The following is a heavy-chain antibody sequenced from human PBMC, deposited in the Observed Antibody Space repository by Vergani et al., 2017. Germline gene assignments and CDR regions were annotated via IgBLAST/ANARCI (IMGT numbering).Heavy chain of an antibody. CDR1: GGSISSGSYY. J-gene: IGHJ6*03. V-gene: IGHV4-61*02. Sequence: VQLQESGPGLVKPSQTLSLTCTVSGGSISSGSYYWSWIRQPAGKGLEWIGRIYTRGSTNYNPSLKSRVTISVDTSKNQFSLKLSSMTAADTAVYYCARGYFGSGIYXMDVWGKGTTVTVSS. D-gene: IGHD3-10*01. CDR3: ARGYFGSGIYXMDV. CDR2: IYTRGST.